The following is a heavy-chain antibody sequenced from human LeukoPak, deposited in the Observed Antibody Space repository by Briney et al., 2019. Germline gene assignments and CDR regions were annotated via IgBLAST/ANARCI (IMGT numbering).Heavy chain of an antibody. CDR2: MNPNSGNT. Sequence: ASVKVSCKASGYTFTSYDINWVRQATGQGLEWMGWMNPNSGNTGYAQKFQGRVTMARNTSISTAYMELSSLRSEDTAVYYCATAHSGWYELDYWGQGTLVTVSS. CDR1: GYTFTSYD. J-gene: IGHJ4*02. V-gene: IGHV1-8*01. CDR3: ATAHSGWYELDY. D-gene: IGHD6-19*01.